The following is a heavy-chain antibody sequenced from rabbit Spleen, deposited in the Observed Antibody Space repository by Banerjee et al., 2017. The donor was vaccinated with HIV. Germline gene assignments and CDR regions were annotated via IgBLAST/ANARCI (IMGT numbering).Heavy chain of an antibody. Sequence: QEQLVESGGGLVKPEGSLTLTCKASGFSFSDRDVMCWVRQAPGKGLEWIACINAATGKPVYATWAKGRFTISRTSSTTVTLRMTSLTAADTATYFCARDLASVIGWNFNLWGQGTLVTVS. CDR3: ARDLASVIGWNFNL. J-gene: IGHJ4*01. CDR1: GFSFSDRDV. V-gene: IGHV1S45*01. D-gene: IGHD4-1*01. CDR2: INAATGKP.